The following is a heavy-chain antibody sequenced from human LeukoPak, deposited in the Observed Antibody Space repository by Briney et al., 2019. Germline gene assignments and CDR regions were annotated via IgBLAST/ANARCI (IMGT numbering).Heavy chain of an antibody. CDR1: GFTLDDYG. Sequence: GGALRLSCAASGFTLDDYGMSWVRQAPGKGLEWVSGINWNGGSTGYADSVKGRFTISTDHAKHSLYLQMNSLRAEDTALYYCARVLRYDSSGYSSERSYDFDYWGQGTLVTVSS. CDR3: ARVLRYDSSGYSSERSYDFDY. J-gene: IGHJ4*02. D-gene: IGHD3-22*01. V-gene: IGHV3-20*04. CDR2: INWNGGST.